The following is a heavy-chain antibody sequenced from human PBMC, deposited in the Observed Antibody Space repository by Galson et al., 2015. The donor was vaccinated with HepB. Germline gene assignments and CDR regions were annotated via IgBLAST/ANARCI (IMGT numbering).Heavy chain of an antibody. CDR2: IDPSDSYT. CDR1: GYSFTSYW. J-gene: IGHJ6*02. CDR3: ARLHCSSTSCDDLDV. V-gene: IGHV5-10-1*01. D-gene: IGHD2-2*01. Sequence: QSGAEVKKPGESLRISCKGSGYSFTSYWISWVRQMPGKGLEWMGRIDPSDSYTNYSPSFQGHVTISADKSISTAYLQWSSLKASDTAMYYCARLHCSSTSCDDLDVWGQGTTVTVSS.